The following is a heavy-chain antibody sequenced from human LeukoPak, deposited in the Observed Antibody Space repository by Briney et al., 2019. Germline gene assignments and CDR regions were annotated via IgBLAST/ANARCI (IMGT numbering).Heavy chain of an antibody. D-gene: IGHD3-3*01. CDR3: AREVEAYDLAFDI. CDR2: ISYDGSNK. CDR1: GFTFSSYA. Sequence: GGSLRLSCAASGFTFSSYAMHWVRQAPGKGLEWVAVISYDGSNKYYADSVKGRSTISRDNSKNTLYLQMNSLRAEDTAVYYCAREVEAYDLAFDIWGQGTMVTVSS. J-gene: IGHJ3*02. V-gene: IGHV3-30*04.